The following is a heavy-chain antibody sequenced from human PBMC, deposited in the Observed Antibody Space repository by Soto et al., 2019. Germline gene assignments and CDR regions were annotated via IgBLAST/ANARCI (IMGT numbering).Heavy chain of an antibody. CDR3: AREGMYQNHYPKAMDV. J-gene: IGHJ6*02. D-gene: IGHD2-2*01. V-gene: IGHV3-74*01. CDR2: LNIDGSTR. CDR1: GFTFTNFR. Sequence: LRLSCPAPGFTFTNFRMPGVRHGPRQGLVWVARLNIDGSTRNYADSVKGRFTISRDNAQNTLFLQMNSLSAEDTAVYYCAREGMYQNHYPKAMDVRGPATRLTVS.